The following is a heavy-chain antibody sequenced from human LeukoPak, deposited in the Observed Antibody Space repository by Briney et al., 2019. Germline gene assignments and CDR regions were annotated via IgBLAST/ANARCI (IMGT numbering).Heavy chain of an antibody. CDR1: GGSFSGYY. J-gene: IGHJ4*02. D-gene: IGHD3-22*01. CDR3: ARGPYYYDKFDY. Sequence: PPETLSLTCAVYGGSFSGYYWSWIRQPPGKGLEWIGEINHSGSTNYNPSLKSRVTISVDTSKNQFSLKLSSVTAADTAVYYCARGPYYYDKFDYWGQGTLVTVSS. CDR2: INHSGST. V-gene: IGHV4-34*01.